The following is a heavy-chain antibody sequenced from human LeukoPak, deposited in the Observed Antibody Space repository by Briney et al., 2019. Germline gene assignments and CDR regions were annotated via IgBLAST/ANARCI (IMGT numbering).Heavy chain of an antibody. CDR2: IYYSGST. CDR1: GGSISSYY. J-gene: IGHJ6*03. V-gene: IGHV4-59*01. Sequence: SETLSLTCTVSGGSISSYYWNWIRQPPGKGLEWIGYIYYSGSTNYNPSLKSRVTISVDTSKNQFSLKLSSVTAADTAVYYCARAFYPGYYSYMAVWGKGTTVTVSS. D-gene: IGHD3-3*02. CDR3: ARAFYPGYYSYMAV.